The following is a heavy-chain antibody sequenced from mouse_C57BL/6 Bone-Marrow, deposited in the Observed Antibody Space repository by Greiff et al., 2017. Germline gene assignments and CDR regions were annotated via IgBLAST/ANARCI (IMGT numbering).Heavy chain of an antibody. CDR1: EYALPNYL. CDR3: AREPGSIYAMDY. Sequence: QVQLQQSGAELLRPGTSVNVSCKASEYALPNYLIEFSQQRHGHFLEWIGVITPGSGGTHYPEKFKGKATLTADKSSSTAYMQLSSLTSEDSAVYFCAREPGSIYAMDYWGQGTSVTVSS. CDR2: ITPGSGGT. V-gene: IGHV1-54*01. D-gene: IGHD1-1*01. J-gene: IGHJ4*01.